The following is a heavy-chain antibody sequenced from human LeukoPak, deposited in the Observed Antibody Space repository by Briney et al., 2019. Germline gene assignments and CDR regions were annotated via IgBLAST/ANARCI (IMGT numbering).Heavy chain of an antibody. CDR2: TNWDGGRT. CDR3: ARLRGYTYGYFDY. J-gene: IGHJ4*02. D-gene: IGHD5-18*01. CDR1: GFTFSGSA. Sequence: GGSLRLSCAASGFTFSGSALHWVRQASGKGLEWVSGTNWDGGRTGYADSVKGRFTISRDNAKNSLYLQMNSLRVEDTAMYYCARLRGYTYGYFDYWGQGTLVTVSS. V-gene: IGHV3-20*04.